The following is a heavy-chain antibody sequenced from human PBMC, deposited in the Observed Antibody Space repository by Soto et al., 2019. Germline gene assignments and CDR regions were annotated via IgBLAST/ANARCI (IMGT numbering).Heavy chain of an antibody. CDR2: IIPIFGTA. D-gene: IGHD5-12*01. CDR1: GYTFTRSG. V-gene: IGHV1-69*13. Sequence: EASVKVSCKASGYTFTRSGISWVRQAPGQGLEWMGGIIPIFGTANYAQKFQGRVTITADESTSTAYMELSSLRSEDTAVYYCARASGGAEYSGYDPDPYYYYYGMDVWGQGTTVTVSS. J-gene: IGHJ6*02. CDR3: ARASGGAEYSGYDPDPYYYYYGMDV.